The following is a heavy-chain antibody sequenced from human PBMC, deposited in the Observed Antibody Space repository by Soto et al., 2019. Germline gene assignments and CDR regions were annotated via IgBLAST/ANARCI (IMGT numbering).Heavy chain of an antibody. CDR2: ISAYNGNT. V-gene: IGHV1-18*01. CDR1: GYTFNSYA. J-gene: IGHJ4*02. CDR3: ARDPSAPDY. Sequence: QVQLVQSGAEVKKPGASVKVSCKASGYTFNSYAISWMRQAPGQGLEWMGWISAYNGNTNYAQKLHGGVTMTTDTPTSTAYMELKSVRSDDTAVYYCARDPSAPDYWGQGTLVTVSS.